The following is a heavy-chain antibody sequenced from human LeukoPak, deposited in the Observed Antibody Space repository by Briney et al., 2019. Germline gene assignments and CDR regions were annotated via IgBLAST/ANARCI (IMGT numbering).Heavy chain of an antibody. Sequence: PSETLSLTCTVSGGSISSSRYYWGWIRQPPGKGLEWIGSMYYSGSTYYNPSLKSRVTISVDTSKNQFSLKLSSVTAADTAVYYCARLHTWIQLPNYWGQGTLVTVSS. V-gene: IGHV4-39*01. CDR2: MYYSGST. J-gene: IGHJ4*02. CDR3: ARLHTWIQLPNY. CDR1: GGSISSSRYY. D-gene: IGHD5-18*01.